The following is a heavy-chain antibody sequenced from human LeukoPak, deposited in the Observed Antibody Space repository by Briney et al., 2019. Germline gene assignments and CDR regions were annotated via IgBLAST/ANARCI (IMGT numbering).Heavy chain of an antibody. CDR2: INPNSGGT. CDR1: GYTFTGSY. CDR3: ARDPCSTTSCFDY. D-gene: IGHD2-2*01. Sequence: ASVKVSCEASGYTFTGSYMHWVRQAPGQGLEWMGWINPNSGGTNYAQKFQGRVTMTRDTSISTAYMELSRLRSDDTAVYYCARDPCSTTSCFDYWGQGTLVTVSS. V-gene: IGHV1-2*02. J-gene: IGHJ4*02.